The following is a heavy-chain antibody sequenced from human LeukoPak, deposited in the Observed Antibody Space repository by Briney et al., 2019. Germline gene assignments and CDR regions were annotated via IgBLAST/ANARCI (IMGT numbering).Heavy chain of an antibody. CDR2: INPSGGST. V-gene: IGHV1-46*01. D-gene: IGHD3-3*01. J-gene: IGHJ3*02. Sequence: GASVKVSCKASGYTFTGYYMHWVRQAPGQGLEWMGIINPSGGSTSYAQKFQGRVTMTRDTSTSTVYMELSSLRSEDTAVYYCARAVSGYDFWSWNAFDIWGQGTMVTVSS. CDR3: ARAVSGYDFWSWNAFDI. CDR1: GYTFTGYY.